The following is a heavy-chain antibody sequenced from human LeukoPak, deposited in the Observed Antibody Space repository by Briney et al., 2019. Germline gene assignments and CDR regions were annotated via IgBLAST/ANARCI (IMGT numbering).Heavy chain of an antibody. CDR3: ARERGYSSSAFEI. CDR1: GFTFSDYY. V-gene: IGHV3-11*04. D-gene: IGHD5-18*01. Sequence: GGSLRLSCAASGFTFSDYYMSWIRQAPGKGLEWVSYISSRSSTIYYADSVKGRFTISRDNAKNSLYLQMNSLRAEDTAVYYCARERGYSSSAFEIWGQGTMVTVSS. CDR2: ISSRSSTI. J-gene: IGHJ3*02.